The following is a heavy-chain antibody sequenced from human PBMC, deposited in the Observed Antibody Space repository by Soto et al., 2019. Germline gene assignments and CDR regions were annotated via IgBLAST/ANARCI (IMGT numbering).Heavy chain of an antibody. CDR3: ARATVLPMVRGVIIDWFDP. V-gene: IGHV4-31*03. CDR1: GGSISSGDYY. Sequence: SETLSLTCTVSGGSISSGDYYWSWIRQHPGKGLEWIGYIYYSGSTYYNPSLKSRVTISVDTSKNQFSLKLSSVTAADTAVYYCARATVLPMVRGVIIDWFDPWGQGTLVTVSS. CDR2: IYYSGST. D-gene: IGHD3-10*01. J-gene: IGHJ5*02.